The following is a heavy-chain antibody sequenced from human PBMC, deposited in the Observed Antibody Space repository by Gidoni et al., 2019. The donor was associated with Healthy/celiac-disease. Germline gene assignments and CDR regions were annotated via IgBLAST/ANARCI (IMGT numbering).Heavy chain of an antibody. CDR2: IRWNSGSI. CDR3: AKSLMVRGVIGPPFDY. J-gene: IGHJ4*02. V-gene: IGHV3-9*01. D-gene: IGHD3-10*01. CDR1: GFTFDDYA. Sequence: EVQLVASGGCLVQPGMSLILSCAASGFTFDDYAMHWVRQAPGKGLEWVSGIRWNSGSIGDEDSVKGRFTISRDNAKNYLYLQMNRLRAEDTALYYCAKSLMVRGVIGPPFDYWGQGTLVTVSS.